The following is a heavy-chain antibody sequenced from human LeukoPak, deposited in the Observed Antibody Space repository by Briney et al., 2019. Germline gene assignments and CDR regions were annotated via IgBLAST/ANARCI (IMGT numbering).Heavy chain of an antibody. V-gene: IGHV1-24*01. D-gene: IGHD2-8*01. Sequence: ASVKVSCKVSGYTLTELSMHWVRQAPGKGLEWMGGFDPEDGEAICAQKFQGRVTMTEDTSTDTAYMELSSLRSEDTAVYYCATENYCTNGVCYPYYYYGMDVWGQGTTVTVSS. J-gene: IGHJ6*02. CDR3: ATENYCTNGVCYPYYYYGMDV. CDR1: GYTLTELS. CDR2: FDPEDGEA.